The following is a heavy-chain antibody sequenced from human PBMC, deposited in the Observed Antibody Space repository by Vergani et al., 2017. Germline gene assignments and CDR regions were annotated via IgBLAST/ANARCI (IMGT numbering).Heavy chain of an antibody. CDR2: ISSSSSYI. CDR1: GFTFSSYS. Sequence: EVQLVESGGGLVKPGGSLRLSCAASGFTFSSYSMNWVRQAPGKGLEWVSSISSSSSYIYYADSVKGRFTISRDNAKNSLYLQMNSLRAEDTAVYYCARWSSSSGWFDPWGQGTLVTVSS. CDR3: ARWSSSSGWFDP. D-gene: IGHD6-6*01. J-gene: IGHJ5*02. V-gene: IGHV3-21*01.